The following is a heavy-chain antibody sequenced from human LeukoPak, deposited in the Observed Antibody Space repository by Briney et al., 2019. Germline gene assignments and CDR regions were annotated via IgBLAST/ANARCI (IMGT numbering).Heavy chain of an antibody. J-gene: IGHJ6*02. CDR1: GGYISSYY. CDR2: LYSSGSI. CDR3: ARHFYGSGSYRAYGMDV. V-gene: IGHV4-59*08. Sequence: SETLSLTCTVSGGYISSYYWSWLRQPPGKGLEWIGYLYSSGSINYNPSLKSRATISVATSKNQFSLKVSSVTAADTAIYYCARHFYGSGSYRAYGMDVWGQGTTVTVSS. D-gene: IGHD3-10*01.